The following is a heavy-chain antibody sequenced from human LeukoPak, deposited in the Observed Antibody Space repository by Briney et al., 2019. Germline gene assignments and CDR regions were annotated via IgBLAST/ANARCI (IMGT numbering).Heavy chain of an antibody. CDR3: ARDQWDSSGWYRNY. CDR2: VSGSGSST. J-gene: IGHJ4*02. Sequence: GGSLRLSCAASGFTFSSYAMSWVRQAPGKGLEWVSTVSGSGSSTYYADSVKGRFTISRDNSKNTLYLQMNGLRAEDTAVYYCARDQWDSSGWYRNYWGQGTLVTVSS. CDR1: GFTFSSYA. V-gene: IGHV3-23*01. D-gene: IGHD6-19*01.